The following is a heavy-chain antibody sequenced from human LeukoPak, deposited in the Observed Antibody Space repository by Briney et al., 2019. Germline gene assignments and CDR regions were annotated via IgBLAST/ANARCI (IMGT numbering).Heavy chain of an antibody. V-gene: IGHV4-61*02. CDR2: IYNSGST. D-gene: IGHD6-19*01. Sequence: PSETLSLTCIVSGGSISRGSYYWNWIRQPAGKGLEWMGRIYNSGSTNYNPSLKSRVTISVDTSKNQFSLKLSSVTAADTAVYYCARDAAGYSSGWYSPGWFDPWGQGTLVTVSS. CDR1: GGSISRGSYY. CDR3: ARDAAGYSSGWYSPGWFDP. J-gene: IGHJ5*02.